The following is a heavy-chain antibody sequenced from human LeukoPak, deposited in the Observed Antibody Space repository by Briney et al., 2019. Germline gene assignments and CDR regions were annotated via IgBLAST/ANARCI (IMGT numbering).Heavy chain of an antibody. CDR1: GYSISSAYY. J-gene: IGHJ3*02. CDR2: IYHSGST. Sequence: SETLSLTCTVSGYSISSAYYWGWIRQPPGKGLEWIGIIYHSGSTYYNPSLKSRVTISVDTSKNQFSLKLRSVTAADTAVYFCARGPYSYDSSGAFDIWGQGTMVTVSS. CDR3: ARGPYSYDSSGAFDI. V-gene: IGHV4-38-2*02. D-gene: IGHD3-22*01.